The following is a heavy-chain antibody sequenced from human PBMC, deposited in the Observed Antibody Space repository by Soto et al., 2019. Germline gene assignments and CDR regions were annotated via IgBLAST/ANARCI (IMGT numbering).Heavy chain of an antibody. CDR1: GGSVSSNIYY. D-gene: IGHD3-22*01. CDR3: ARGYDYDSGGYLFDY. J-gene: IGHJ4*02. Sequence: SETLSLTCSVSGGSVSSNIYYWTWIRQHPGKGLEWIGHIYYSGSTYYNPSLKSRVTISLDMSKNQFSLKLTSVSAADTAVYYCARGYDYDSGGYLFDYWGQGTLVTVSS. CDR2: IYYSGST. V-gene: IGHV4-31*03.